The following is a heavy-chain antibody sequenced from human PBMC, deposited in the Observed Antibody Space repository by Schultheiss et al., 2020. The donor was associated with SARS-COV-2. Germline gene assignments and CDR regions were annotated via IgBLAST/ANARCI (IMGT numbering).Heavy chain of an antibody. D-gene: IGHD6-19*01. Sequence: GESLKISCAASGFTFSSYSMNWVRQAPGKGLEWVSYISSSSSTIYYADSVKGRFTISRDNSKNTLYLQMNSLRAEDTAVYYCAKDLAAVADPVYYYYYGMDVWGQGTTVTVSS. CDR3: AKDLAAVADPVYYYYYGMDV. CDR2: ISSSSSTI. J-gene: IGHJ6*02. V-gene: IGHV3-48*01. CDR1: GFTFSSYS.